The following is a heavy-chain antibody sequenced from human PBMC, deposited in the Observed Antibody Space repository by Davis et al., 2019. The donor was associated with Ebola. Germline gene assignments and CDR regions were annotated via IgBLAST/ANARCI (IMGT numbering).Heavy chain of an antibody. D-gene: IGHD3-3*01. CDR1: GYTFTGYY. CDR3: ARLDYDFWSGYSNWFDP. V-gene: IGHV1-2*04. CDR2: INPNSGGT. J-gene: IGHJ5*02. Sequence: AASVKVSCKASGYTFTGYYMHWVRQAPGQGLEWMGWINPNSGGTNYAQKFQGWVTMTRDTSISTAYMELSRLRSDDTAVYYCARLDYDFWSGYSNWFDPWGQGTLVTVSS.